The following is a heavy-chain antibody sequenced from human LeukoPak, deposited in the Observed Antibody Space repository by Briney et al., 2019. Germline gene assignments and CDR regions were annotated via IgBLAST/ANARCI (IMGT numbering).Heavy chain of an antibody. CDR1: GYTFTTYA. V-gene: IGHV1-3*01. CDR3: ARGLRTYYYDSSGSIDAFDI. CDR2: IDAGNGKT. D-gene: IGHD3-22*01. J-gene: IGHJ3*02. Sequence: ASVKVSCKASGYTFTTYAIHWVRQAPGQRLEWMGWIDAGNGKTKYSQKFQGRVTMTRNTSMSTAYMELSSLRSEDTAVYYCARGLRTYYYDSSGSIDAFDIWGQGTMVTVSS.